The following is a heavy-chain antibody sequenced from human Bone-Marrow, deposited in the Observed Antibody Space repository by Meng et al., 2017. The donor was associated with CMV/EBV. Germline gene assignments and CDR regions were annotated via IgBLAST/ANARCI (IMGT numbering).Heavy chain of an antibody. J-gene: IGHJ6*02. CDR1: GFTFSSYS. Sequence: GGSLRLSCAASGFTFSSYSMNWVRQAPGKGLEWVSSISSSSSYIYYADSVKGRFTISRDNAKNSLYLQMNSLRAEDTAVYYCARADIVVVPAATYYYYYGMDVWGQG. CDR2: ISSSSSYI. CDR3: ARADIVVVPAATYYYYYGMDV. D-gene: IGHD2-2*01. V-gene: IGHV3-21*01.